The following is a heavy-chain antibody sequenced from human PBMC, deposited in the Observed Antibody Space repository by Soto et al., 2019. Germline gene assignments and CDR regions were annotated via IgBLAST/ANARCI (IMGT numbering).Heavy chain of an antibody. V-gene: IGHV3-11*05. CDR1: GFTFSDYY. CDR2: ISSSTSHT. J-gene: IGHJ4*01. CDR3: ARGRGAAADYFDF. D-gene: IGHD6-13*01. Sequence: QVQLVESGGGLVKPGGSLRLSCAVSGFTFSDYYMTWIRQAPGKGLEWVSYISSSTSHTNYADSVKGRFTISRDNAKNSLFLQMNSLRAEDTAVYYCARGRGAAADYFDFWGHVTLVTVSS.